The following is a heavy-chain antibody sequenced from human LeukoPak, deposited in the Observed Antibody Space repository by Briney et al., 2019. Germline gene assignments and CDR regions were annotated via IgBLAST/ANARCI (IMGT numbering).Heavy chain of an antibody. Sequence: GGSLRLSCAASGLSFTTYWMHWVRQTPGEGLVWVSRISADGRVTNYADSVKGQFTIPRDNPKNTLYLQLSSLRVEDTAVYYCARGGSNYGDFHYWGQGTLVTVSS. CDR3: ARGGSNYGDFHY. J-gene: IGHJ4*02. CDR1: GLSFTTYW. CDR2: ISADGRVT. V-gene: IGHV3-74*01. D-gene: IGHD4-11*01.